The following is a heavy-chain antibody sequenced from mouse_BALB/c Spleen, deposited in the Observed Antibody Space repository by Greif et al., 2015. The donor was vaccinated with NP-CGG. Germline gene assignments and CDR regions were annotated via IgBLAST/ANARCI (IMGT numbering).Heavy chain of an antibody. D-gene: IGHD2-4*01. Sequence: EVQRVESGGGLVKPGGSLKLSCAASGFTFSSYAMSWVRQTPEKRLEWVATISSGGSYTYYPDSVKGRFTISRDNAKNTLYLQMSSLRSEDTAMYYCARHEASPIYYDPYYYAMDYWGQGTSVTVSS. CDR2: ISSGGSYT. CDR1: GFTFSSYA. J-gene: IGHJ4*01. V-gene: IGHV5-9-3*01. CDR3: ARHEASPIYYDPYYYAMDY.